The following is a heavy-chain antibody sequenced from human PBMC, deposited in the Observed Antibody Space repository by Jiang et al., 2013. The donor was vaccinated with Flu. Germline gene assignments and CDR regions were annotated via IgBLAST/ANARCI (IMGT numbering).Heavy chain of an antibody. D-gene: IGHD4-23*01. V-gene: IGHV4-59*01. CDR2: IYYSGST. CDR1: GGSISSYY. CDR3: ARDYGGNSHFDY. Sequence: GPGLVKPSETLSLTCTVSGGSISSYYWSWIRQPPGKGLEWIGYIYYSGSTNYNPSLKSRVTISVDTSKNQFSLKLSSVTAADTAVYYCARDYGGNSHFDYWGQGTLVTVSS. J-gene: IGHJ4*02.